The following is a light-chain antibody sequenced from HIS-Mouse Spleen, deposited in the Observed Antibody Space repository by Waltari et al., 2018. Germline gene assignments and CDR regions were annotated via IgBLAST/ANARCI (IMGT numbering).Light chain of an antibody. J-gene: IGLJ3*02. CDR3: AAWDDSLSGPV. V-gene: IGLV1-47*01. Sequence: QSVLTPPPSASGTPGQRAPLSCSGSSSNIGSNYVYWYQQLPGTAPKLLIYRNNQRPSGVPDRFSGSKSGTSASLAISGLRSEDEADYYCAAWDDSLSGPVFGGGTKLTVL. CDR2: RNN. CDR1: SSNIGSNY.